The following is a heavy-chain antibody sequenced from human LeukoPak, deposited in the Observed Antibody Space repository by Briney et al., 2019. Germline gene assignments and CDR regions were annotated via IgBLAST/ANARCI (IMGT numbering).Heavy chain of an antibody. J-gene: IGHJ4*02. CDR1: GGSFSGYY. V-gene: IGHV4-34*01. D-gene: IGHD5-12*01. CDR3: ARRAMRALATLDY. Sequence: SETLSLTCAVYGGSFSGYYWSWIRQPPGKGLEWIGEINHSGSTNYNPSLKSRVTISVDTSKNQFSLKLSSVTAADTAVYYCARRAMRALATLDYWGQGTLVTVSS. CDR2: INHSGST.